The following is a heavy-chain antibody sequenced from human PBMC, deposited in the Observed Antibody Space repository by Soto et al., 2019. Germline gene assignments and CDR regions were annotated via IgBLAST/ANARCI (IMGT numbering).Heavy chain of an antibody. J-gene: IGHJ4*02. CDR3: ASGDAWGVLLAC. CDR1: GASINSGGYY. V-gene: IGHV4-31*03. CDR2: VYFSGST. Sequence: PSETLSLTCTVPGASINSGGYYWSWVRQLPGKGLEWIGYVYFSGSTYYNPSLESRVSISLDTSQNQFSLKLTSVSAADTAVYYCASGDAWGVLLACWGQGTLVTVSS. D-gene: IGHD2-21*02.